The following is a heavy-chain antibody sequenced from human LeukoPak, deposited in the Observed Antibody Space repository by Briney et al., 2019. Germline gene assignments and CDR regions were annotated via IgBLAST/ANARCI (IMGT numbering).Heavy chain of an antibody. V-gene: IGHV3-30*18. CDR3: AKICSGGSCYDY. CDR2: ISYDGSNK. D-gene: IGHD2-15*01. J-gene: IGHJ4*02. CDR1: GFTFSSYG. Sequence: GGSLRLSCAASGFTFSSYGMHWVRQAPGKGLEWVAVISYDGSNKYYADSVKGRFTISRDNSKNTLYLQMNSLRAGDTAVYYCAKICSGGSCYDYWGQGTLVTVSS.